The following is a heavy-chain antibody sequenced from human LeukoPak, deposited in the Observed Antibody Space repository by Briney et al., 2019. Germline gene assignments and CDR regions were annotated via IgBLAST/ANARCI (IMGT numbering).Heavy chain of an antibody. CDR2: ISYDGSNK. V-gene: IGHV3-30-3*01. CDR1: GFTFSSYA. CDR3: ARGEHPGIVGATIDY. D-gene: IGHD1-26*01. J-gene: IGHJ4*02. Sequence: GGFLRLSCAASGFTFSSYAMHWVRQAPGKGLEWVAVISYDGSNKYYADSVKGRFTISRDNSKNTLYLQMNSLRAEDTAVYYCARGEHPGIVGATIDYWGQGTLVTVSS.